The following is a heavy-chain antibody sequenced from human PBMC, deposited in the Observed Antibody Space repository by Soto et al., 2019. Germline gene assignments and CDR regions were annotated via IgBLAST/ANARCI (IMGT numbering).Heavy chain of an antibody. CDR3: TRHRDYGDYGVWFDP. J-gene: IGHJ5*02. CDR1: GFTFSGSA. CDR2: IRSKANSYAT. Sequence: GGSLRLSCAASGFTFSGSAMHWVRQASGKGLEWVGRIRSKANSYATAYAASVKGRFTISRDDSKNTAYLQMNSLKTEDTAVYYCTRHRDYGDYGVWFDPWGQGTLVTVSS. D-gene: IGHD4-17*01. V-gene: IGHV3-73*01.